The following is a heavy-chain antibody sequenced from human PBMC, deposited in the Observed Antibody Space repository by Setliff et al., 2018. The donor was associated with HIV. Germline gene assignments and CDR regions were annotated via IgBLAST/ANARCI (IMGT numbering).Heavy chain of an antibody. Sequence: ASVKVSCQASGYTFTGYYLHWVRQAPGHGLAWMGWITPHRGGTNYAQKVQGRVTMTRDTSSSTAYMERSRLRADDTAVYYGARGDSGYDFLTGPTPGAFDIWGQGTVVTVSS. CDR2: ITPHRGGT. J-gene: IGHJ3*02. CDR3: ARGDSGYDFLTGPTPGAFDI. V-gene: IGHV1-2*02. CDR1: GYTFTGYY. D-gene: IGHD5-12*01.